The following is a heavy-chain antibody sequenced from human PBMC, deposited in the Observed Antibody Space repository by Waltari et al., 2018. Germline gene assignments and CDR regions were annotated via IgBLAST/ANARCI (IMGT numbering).Heavy chain of an antibody. J-gene: IGHJ3*01. V-gene: IGHV3-9*01. Sequence: EVQLVESGGGLVQPGRSLRLSCAASGFTFGDYAMHWVRQPPGKCLEWVSGSSLSGGSIGYADSVKGRFTISRDNAKNSLSLQMNSLTAEDTALYYCAKANYYDGSGYYYKSAFDHWGQGTTVTVSS. D-gene: IGHD3-22*01. CDR1: GFTFGDYA. CDR3: AKANYYDGSGYYYKSAFDH. CDR2: SSLSGGSI.